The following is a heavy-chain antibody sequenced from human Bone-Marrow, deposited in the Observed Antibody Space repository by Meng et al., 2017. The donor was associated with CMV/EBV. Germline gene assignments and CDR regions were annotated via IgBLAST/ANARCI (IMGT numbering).Heavy chain of an antibody. J-gene: IGHJ4*02. CDR2: INPSGGST. CDR3: ARLAAAGTPGDY. Sequence: ASVKVSCKASGYTFTSYYIHWVRQAPGQGLEWMGIINPSGGSTSYAQKFQGRVTMTRDTSTSTVYMELSSLRSEDTAVYYCARLAAAGTPGDYWGQGNLVHIAS. D-gene: IGHD6-13*01. CDR1: GYTFTSYY. V-gene: IGHV1-46*01.